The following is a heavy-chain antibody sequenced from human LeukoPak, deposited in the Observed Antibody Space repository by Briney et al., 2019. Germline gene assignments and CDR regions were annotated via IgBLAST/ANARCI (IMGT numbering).Heavy chain of an antibody. J-gene: IGHJ6*01. D-gene: IGHD2/OR15-2a*01. CDR1: GFTIGPYA. CDR3: ATWAFYHNLDV. V-gene: IGHV3-43*02. Sequence: PGGSLRVSCAASGFTIGPYAMYWVRQGPGRGLEWVSLIKADGRGTFYADSVRGRFTTSRDNSKYSLYLQMNSLTSEDTALYYCATWAFYHNLDVWGQGTTVIVSS. CDR2: IKADGRGT.